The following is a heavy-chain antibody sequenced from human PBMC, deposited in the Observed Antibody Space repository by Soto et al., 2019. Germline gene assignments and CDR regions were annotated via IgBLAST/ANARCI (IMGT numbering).Heavy chain of an antibody. V-gene: IGHV1-18*01. Sequence: QVQLVQSGTEVRKPEASVKVSCKASGYTFNRYGISWVRQAPGEGLEWMGWINIYNGKTDYTQKFQGRITMTADTSATTAYMELRSLRSDDTAVYYCAGEIWKESPMDFWGQGTLVTVSS. CDR2: INIYNGKT. D-gene: IGHD1-1*01. CDR1: GYTFNRYG. CDR3: AGEIWKESPMDF. J-gene: IGHJ4*02.